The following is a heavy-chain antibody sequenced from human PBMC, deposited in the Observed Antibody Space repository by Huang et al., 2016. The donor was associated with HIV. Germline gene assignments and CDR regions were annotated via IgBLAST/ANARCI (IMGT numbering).Heavy chain of an antibody. D-gene: IGHD5-18*01. J-gene: IGHJ4*02. V-gene: IGHV1-69*13. CDR2: ISPGFGTG. Sequence: QVQLVQSGAEVKKPGSSVKVSCKASGGTFKNYAFSCVRQAPGQGLEWMGGISPGFGTGNHAQKFQGRVTITADEATSTADMELSRLRSEDTAVYYCTRDKGTSMGPFDYWGQGTLVTVSS. CDR3: TRDKGTSMGPFDY. CDR1: GGTFKNYA.